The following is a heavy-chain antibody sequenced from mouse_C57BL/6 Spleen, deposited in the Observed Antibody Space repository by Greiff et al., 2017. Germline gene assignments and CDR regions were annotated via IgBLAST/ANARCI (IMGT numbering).Heavy chain of an antibody. V-gene: IGHV5-9-1*02. Sequence: EVQGVESGEGLVKPGGSLKLSCAASGFTFSSYAMSWVRQTPEKRLEWVAYISSGGDYIYYADTVKGRFTISRDNARNTLYLQMSSLKSEDTAMYYCTRVYDGYYGAMDYWGQGTSVTVSS. CDR1: GFTFSSYA. J-gene: IGHJ4*01. CDR3: TRVYDGYYGAMDY. CDR2: ISSGGDYI. D-gene: IGHD2-3*01.